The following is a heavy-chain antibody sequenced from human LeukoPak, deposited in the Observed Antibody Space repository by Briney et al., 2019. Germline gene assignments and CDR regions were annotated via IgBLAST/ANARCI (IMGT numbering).Heavy chain of an antibody. Sequence: GASVKVSCKASGYTFTSYGISWVRQAPGQGLEWMGWISAYNGNTNYAQKFQGRVTMTRDTSISTAYMELSRLRSDDTAVYYCARYSGSYQGSFDYWGQGTLVTVSS. J-gene: IGHJ4*02. V-gene: IGHV1-18*01. CDR2: ISAYNGNT. CDR3: ARYSGSYQGSFDY. CDR1: GYTFTSYG. D-gene: IGHD1-26*01.